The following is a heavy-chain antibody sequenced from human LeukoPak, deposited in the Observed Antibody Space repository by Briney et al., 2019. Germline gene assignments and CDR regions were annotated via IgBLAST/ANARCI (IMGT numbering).Heavy chain of an antibody. CDR1: GYTFTGYY. CDR3: AREDYYGSGSYCTDY. CDR2: INPNSGGT. V-gene: IGHV1-2*02. J-gene: IGHJ4*02. Sequence: ASVKASCKASGYTFTGYYMHWVRQAPGQGLEWMGWINPNSGGTNYAQKFQGRVTMTRDTSISTAYMELSRLRSDDTAVYYCAREDYYGSGSYCTDYWGQGTLVTVSS. D-gene: IGHD3-10*01.